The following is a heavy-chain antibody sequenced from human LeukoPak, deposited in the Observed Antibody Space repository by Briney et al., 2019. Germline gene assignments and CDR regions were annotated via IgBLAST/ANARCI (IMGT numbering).Heavy chain of an antibody. J-gene: IGHJ4*02. V-gene: IGHV1-69*05. CDR2: IIPIFGTA. CDR1: GGTFSSYA. Sequence: GASVKVSCKASGGTFSSYAISWVRQAPGQGLEWMGGIIPIFGTANYAQKFQGRVTMTRDTSTSTVYMELSSLRSEDTAVYYCARDHVGAIDYWGQGTLVTVSS. D-gene: IGHD1-26*01. CDR3: ARDHVGAIDY.